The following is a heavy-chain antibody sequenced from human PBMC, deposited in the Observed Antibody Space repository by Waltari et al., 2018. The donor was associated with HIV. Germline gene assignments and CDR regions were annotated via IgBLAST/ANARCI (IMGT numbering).Heavy chain of an antibody. CDR1: GFAFSSLD. V-gene: IGHV3-7*01. CDR3: VRQPLRHDL. Sequence: EVKLVESGGGAVQTGGSLRLSVEGSGFAFSSLDMDWVRQPPGKGLEWVAQISYDAREKFHGDSVRGRFVVSRDNARNSIFLQMNNLRDDDTGVYFCVRQPLRHDL. J-gene: IGHJ2*01. CDR2: ISYDAREK.